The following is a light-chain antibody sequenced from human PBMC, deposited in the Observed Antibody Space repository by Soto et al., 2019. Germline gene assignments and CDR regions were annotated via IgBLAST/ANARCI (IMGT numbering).Light chain of an antibody. CDR2: DNY. J-gene: IGLJ2*01. CDR1: ISNIGNNY. CDR3: ATWDSSLSAAV. V-gene: IGLV1-51*01. Sequence: QSVLTQPPSGSAAPGQTVTLSCSGTISNIGNNYVSWFQQFPGTGPKLLIYDNYKRPSGIPDRFSGSKSGTSATLGITGLQIGDEADYYCATWDSSLSAAVFGGGTKLTVL.